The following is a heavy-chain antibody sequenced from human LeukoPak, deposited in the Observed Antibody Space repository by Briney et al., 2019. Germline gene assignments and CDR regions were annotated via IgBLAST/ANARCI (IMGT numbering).Heavy chain of an antibody. CDR3: ARVKHPPGHYYYYYMDV. J-gene: IGHJ6*03. Sequence: PSETLSLTCTVSGGSISSGSYYWSWIRQPAGKGLEWIGRIYTSGSTNYNPSLKSRVTISVDTSKNQFSLKLSSVTAADTAVYYCARVKHPPGHYYYYYMDVWGKGTTVTVSS. CDR2: IYTSGST. CDR1: GGSISSGSYY. V-gene: IGHV4-61*02.